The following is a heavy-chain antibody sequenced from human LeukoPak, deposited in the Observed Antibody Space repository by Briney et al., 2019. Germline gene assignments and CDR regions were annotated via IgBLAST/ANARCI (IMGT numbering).Heavy chain of an antibody. CDR2: ISNSGVSR. D-gene: IGHD6-19*01. CDR3: AKGEFGSGWPN. J-gene: IGHJ4*02. Sequence: GGSLRLSCAASGFTFSSYAMNWVRQAPRKGLEWVSGISNSGVSRDYADPVKGRFTISRDNSKNTLYLQMNNLRAEDTAVYYCAKGEFGSGWPNWGQGTLVTVSS. V-gene: IGHV3-23*01. CDR1: GFTFSSYA.